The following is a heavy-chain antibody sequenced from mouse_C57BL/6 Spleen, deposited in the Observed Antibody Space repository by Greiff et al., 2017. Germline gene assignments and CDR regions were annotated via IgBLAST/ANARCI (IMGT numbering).Heavy chain of an antibody. CDR2: IYPGDGDT. V-gene: IGHV1-80*01. D-gene: IGHD2-2*01. Sequence: VQLVESGAELVKPGASVKISCKASGYAFSSYWLNWVKQRPGKGLEWIGQIYPGDGDTNYNVKFKGKATLTADKSSSTAYMQLSSLTSEDSAVYFCARPEDWFAMDYWGQGTSVTVSS. J-gene: IGHJ4*01. CDR3: ARPEDWFAMDY. CDR1: GYAFSSYW.